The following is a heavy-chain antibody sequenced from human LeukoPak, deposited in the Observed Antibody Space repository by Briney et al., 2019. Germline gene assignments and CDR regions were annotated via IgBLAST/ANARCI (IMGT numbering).Heavy chain of an antibody. J-gene: IGHJ3*02. CDR3: ARAYLAFDI. V-gene: IGHV3-66*01. Sequence: GGSLRLSCAASGFTFRSYWMTWVRQAPGKGLEWVSVIYSGGSTCYADSVKGRFTISRDNAKNSLYLQMNSLRAEDTAVYYCARAYLAFDIWGQGTMVTVSS. CDR1: GFTFRSYW. CDR2: IYSGGST. D-gene: IGHD2-2*01.